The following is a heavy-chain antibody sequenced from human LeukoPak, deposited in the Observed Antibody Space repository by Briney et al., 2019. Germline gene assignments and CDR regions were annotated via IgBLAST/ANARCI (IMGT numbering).Heavy chain of an antibody. V-gene: IGHV4-39*02. D-gene: IGHD6-13*01. CDR2: IYYSGST. J-gene: IGHJ4*02. CDR3: AREYSSSWTGFDY. CDR1: GGSIRSYY. Sequence: SETLSLTCTVSGGSIRSYYWGWIRQPPGKGLEWIGSIYYSGSTCYNPSLKSRVTISVDTSKNQFSLKLSSVTAADTAVYYCAREYSSSWTGFDYWGQGTLVTVSS.